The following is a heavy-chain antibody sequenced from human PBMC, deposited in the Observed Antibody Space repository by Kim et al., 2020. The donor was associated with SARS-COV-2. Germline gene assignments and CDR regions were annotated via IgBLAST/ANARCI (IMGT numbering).Heavy chain of an antibody. D-gene: IGHD2-2*01. V-gene: IGHV3-74*01. CDR3: ASHLYCSSTSCYHY. Sequence: ADSIKCRFTISRDNAKNTVYLQMNSLRAEDTAVYYCASHLYCSSTSCYHYWGQGTLVTVSS. J-gene: IGHJ4*02.